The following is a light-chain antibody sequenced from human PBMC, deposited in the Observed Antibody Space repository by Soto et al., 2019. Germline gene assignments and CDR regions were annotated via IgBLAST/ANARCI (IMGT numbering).Light chain of an antibody. CDR3: QQYSASPRT. J-gene: IGKJ2*01. CDR1: ESISSSY. V-gene: IGKV3-20*01. Sequence: EIVLTQFPGTLSLSPGESATLSCRTSESISSSYLAWYQQRPGQPPRLLIYGASKSATGIPDRFSGSGSGTDFTLSISRLEPEDFGMYYFQQYSASPRTVGQGTKREI. CDR2: GAS.